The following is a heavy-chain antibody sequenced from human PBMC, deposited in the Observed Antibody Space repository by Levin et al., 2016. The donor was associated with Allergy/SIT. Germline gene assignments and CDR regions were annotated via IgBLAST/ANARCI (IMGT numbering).Heavy chain of an antibody. CDR3: ARVVYCSTTSCYFRSPPTRIYGMDV. J-gene: IGHJ6*02. Sequence: RQAPGKGLEWIGEINHSGSTNYNPSLKSRVSISVDTSKNQFSLKLSSVTAADTALYFCARVVYCSTTSCYFRSPPTRIYGMDVWGQGTTVTVSS. D-gene: IGHD2-2*01. V-gene: IGHV4-34*01. CDR2: INHSGST.